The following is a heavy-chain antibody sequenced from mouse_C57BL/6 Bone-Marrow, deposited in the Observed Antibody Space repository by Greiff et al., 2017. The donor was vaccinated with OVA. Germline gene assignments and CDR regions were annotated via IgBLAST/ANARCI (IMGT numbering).Heavy chain of an antibody. CDR3: ARGGYDYDRPWFAY. Sequence: VQLQQSGAELVKPGASVKLSCKASGYTFTSYWMHWVKQRPGQGLEWIGMIHPNSGSTNYNEKFKSKATLTVDKSSSTAYMQLSSLTSEDSAVYYCARGGYDYDRPWFAYWGQGTLVTVSA. CDR2: IHPNSGST. D-gene: IGHD2-4*01. CDR1: GYTFTSYW. J-gene: IGHJ3*01. V-gene: IGHV1-64*01.